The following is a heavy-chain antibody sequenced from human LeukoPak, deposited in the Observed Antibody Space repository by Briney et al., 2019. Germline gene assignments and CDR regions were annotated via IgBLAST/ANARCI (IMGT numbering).Heavy chain of an antibody. CDR1: GFTFSSYE. V-gene: IGHV3-48*03. Sequence: PGGSLRLSCAASGFTFSSYEMAWVRQPPGKGLEWVSYISGSGGTIYYTDSVKGRFTISRDNTKSSLSLQMNSLRANDTAVYYCATDLRGFPWAFDFWSQGILVTVSS. CDR2: ISGSGGTI. D-gene: IGHD3-10*01. J-gene: IGHJ4*02. CDR3: ATDLRGFPWAFDF.